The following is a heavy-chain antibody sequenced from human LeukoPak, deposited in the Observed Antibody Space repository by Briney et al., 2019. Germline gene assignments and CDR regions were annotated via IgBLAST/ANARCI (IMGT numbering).Heavy chain of an antibody. CDR1: GYTFTGHY. Sequence: ASVKVSCKASGYTFTGHYMHWVRQAPGQGLEWMGWINPNSGGTNYAQKFQGRVTMTRDTSISTAYMELSRLRSDDTAVYYCARDRQPRLGGSCYAYWGQGTLVTVSS. D-gene: IGHD2-15*01. J-gene: IGHJ4*02. V-gene: IGHV1-2*02. CDR3: ARDRQPRLGGSCYAY. CDR2: INPNSGGT.